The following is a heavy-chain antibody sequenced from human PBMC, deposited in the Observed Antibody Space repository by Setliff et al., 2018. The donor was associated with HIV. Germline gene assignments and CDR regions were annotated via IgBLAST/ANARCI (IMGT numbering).Heavy chain of an antibody. CDR3: AKDPHYSSGWFDY. CDR2: IWYDGSNK. V-gene: IGHV3-33*06. CDR1: GFTFSSYG. J-gene: IGHJ4*02. Sequence: PGGSLRLSCAASGFTFSSYGMHWVRQAPGKGLEWVAVIWYDGSNKYYADSVKGRFTISRDNSKNTLYLQMNSLRAEDTAVYYCAKDPHYSSGWFDYWGQGTLVTVSS. D-gene: IGHD6-19*01.